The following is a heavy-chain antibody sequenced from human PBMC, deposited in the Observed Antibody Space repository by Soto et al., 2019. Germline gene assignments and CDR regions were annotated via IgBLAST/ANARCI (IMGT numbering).Heavy chain of an antibody. CDR1: GFTFSSYA. CDR2: ISSNGGST. D-gene: IGHD3-10*01. Sequence: GGSLRLSCAASGFTFSSYAMHWVRQAPGKGLEYVSAISSNGGSTYYANSVKGRFTISRDNSENTLYLQMGSLRAEDMAVYYCARDSNYGSGRFAFDIWGQGTMVTVSS. V-gene: IGHV3-64*01. J-gene: IGHJ3*02. CDR3: ARDSNYGSGRFAFDI.